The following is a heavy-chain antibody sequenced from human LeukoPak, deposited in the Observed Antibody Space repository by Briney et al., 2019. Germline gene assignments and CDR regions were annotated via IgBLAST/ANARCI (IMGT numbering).Heavy chain of an antibody. CDR2: VYYRGNT. J-gene: IGHJ6*02. CDR1: GGSISGSY. V-gene: IGHV4-59*01. D-gene: IGHD1-14*01. CDR3: ARTGYGSDYYGMDV. Sequence: PSETLSLTCVVSGGSISGSYWSWIRQPPGKGLEWIGYVYYRGNTNYNPSLKSRVTISVDMSKNQFYLKLRSVTAADSGFYYCARTGYGSDYYGMDVWGQGTTVTVS.